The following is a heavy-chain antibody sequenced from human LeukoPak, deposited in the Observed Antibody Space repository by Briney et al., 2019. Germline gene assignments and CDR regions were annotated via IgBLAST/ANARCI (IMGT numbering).Heavy chain of an antibody. CDR1: GYTFTSYD. Sequence: GASVKVSCKASGYTFTSYDINWVRQATGQGLEWMGWMNPNSGNTGYAQKFQGRVTMTRNTSISTAYMELSSLRSDDTAVYYCARDEPIAVAGTQYPTQYFQHWGQGTLVTVSS. J-gene: IGHJ1*01. CDR3: ARDEPIAVAGTQYPTQYFQH. V-gene: IGHV1-8*01. CDR2: MNPNSGNT. D-gene: IGHD6-19*01.